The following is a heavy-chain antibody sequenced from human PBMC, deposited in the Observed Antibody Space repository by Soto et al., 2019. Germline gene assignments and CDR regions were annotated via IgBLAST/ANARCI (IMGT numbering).Heavy chain of an antibody. Sequence: GGSLRLSCAASGFTFSSYAMSWVRQAPGKGLEWVSAISGSGGSTYYADSVKGRFTISRDNSKNTLYLQMNSLRAEDTAVYYCAKDRGYDFWSGYAFDIWGQGTMVTVSS. CDR1: GFTFSSYA. D-gene: IGHD3-3*01. CDR2: ISGSGGST. V-gene: IGHV3-23*01. J-gene: IGHJ3*02. CDR3: AKDRGYDFWSGYAFDI.